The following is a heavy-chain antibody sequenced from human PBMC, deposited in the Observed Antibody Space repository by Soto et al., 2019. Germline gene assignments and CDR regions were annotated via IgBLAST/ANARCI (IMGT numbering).Heavy chain of an antibody. CDR2: IYSGGYT. CDR1: GFTVSNNY. J-gene: IGHJ4*02. CDR3: ARGDYVWGRSGPRY. D-gene: IGHD3-16*01. Sequence: LRLSCAVSGFTVSNNYMSWVRQAPGKGLEGVSVIYSGGYTAYGDSVKGRFTISRDSAKNTVYLQMNSLRAQDTAVYYCARGDYVWGRSGPRYWGQGTLVTVSS. V-gene: IGHV3-53*01.